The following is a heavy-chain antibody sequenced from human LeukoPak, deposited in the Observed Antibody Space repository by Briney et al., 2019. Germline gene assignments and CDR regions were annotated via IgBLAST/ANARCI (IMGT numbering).Heavy chain of an antibody. V-gene: IGHV3-7*01. J-gene: IGHJ4*02. D-gene: IGHD3-22*01. CDR1: GFTFSREW. CDR2: IKQDESEN. CDR3: ARGGGYPEL. Sequence: GGSLRLSCAASGFTFSREWMSWVRQAPGKGLEWVANIKQDESENYYVDSVKGRFTISRDNAKHSLFLQMNSLRAEDTAVYYCARGGGYPELWGQGALVTVSS.